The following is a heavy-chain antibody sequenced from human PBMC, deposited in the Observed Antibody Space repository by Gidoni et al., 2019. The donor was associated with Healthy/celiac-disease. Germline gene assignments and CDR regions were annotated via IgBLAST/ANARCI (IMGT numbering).Heavy chain of an antibody. CDR1: GYSFTSYW. Sequence: EVQLVQSGAEVNKPGESLRISCKGSGYSFTSYWISWVRQMPGNGLEWMGRIDPRDSYTNYSPSFQGHVTTSADKSISTAYLQWSSLKASDTAMYYCAREIVVVVAATQNWFDPWGQGTLVTVSS. V-gene: IGHV5-10-1*01. J-gene: IGHJ5*02. D-gene: IGHD2-15*01. CDR2: IDPRDSYT. CDR3: AREIVVVVAATQNWFDP.